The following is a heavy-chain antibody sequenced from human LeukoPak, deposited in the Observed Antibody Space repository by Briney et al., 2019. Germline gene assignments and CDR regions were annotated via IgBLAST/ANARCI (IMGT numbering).Heavy chain of an antibody. CDR1: GFTFSRFW. CDR2: IKKDGSEK. CDR3: ARVWTPTGLTGYGWFDP. V-gene: IGHV3-7*03. J-gene: IGHJ5*02. Sequence: GGSLRLSCAASGFTFSRFWMSWVRQAPGKGPEWVANIKKDGSEKYYMDSVKGRFTISRDNAKNSLYLQMNSLRAEDTAVYYCARVWTPTGLTGYGWFDPWGQGTLVTVSS. D-gene: IGHD3-9*01.